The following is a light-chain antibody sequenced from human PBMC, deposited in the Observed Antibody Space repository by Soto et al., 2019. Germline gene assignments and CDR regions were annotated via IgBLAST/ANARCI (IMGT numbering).Light chain of an antibody. CDR2: AVS. J-gene: IGLJ1*01. CDR1: SSDVGLYDY. CDR3: SSYTSDSSYV. V-gene: IGLV2-14*01. Sequence: QSVLTQPASVSGSPGQSITISCTGTSSDVGLYDYVSWYRQHPGKAPQLMIYAVSNRPSGVSNRFSASKSGNTASLSISGLQAEDEADDYCSSYTSDSSYVFGSGTKVTVL.